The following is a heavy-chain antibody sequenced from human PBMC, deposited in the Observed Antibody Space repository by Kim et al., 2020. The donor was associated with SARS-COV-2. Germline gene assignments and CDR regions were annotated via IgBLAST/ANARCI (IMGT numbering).Heavy chain of an antibody. V-gene: IGHV3-23*01. D-gene: IGHD1-26*01. CDR3: ARSPIMGGGH. J-gene: IGHJ4*01. CDR2: ALGSSNYT. Sequence: GGSLRLSCAASGFKFTGFTMHWVRQTPGKGLEWVAAALGSSNYTYYADSVKGRFIVSRDNSKNVVYLQMNSLRPDDTAVYFCARSPIMGGGHWCQGTQVT. CDR1: GFKFTGFT.